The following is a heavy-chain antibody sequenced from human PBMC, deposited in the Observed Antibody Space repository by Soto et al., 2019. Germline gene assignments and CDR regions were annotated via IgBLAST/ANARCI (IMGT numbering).Heavy chain of an antibody. CDR1: GGSFSGYY. Sequence: SETLSLTCAVYGGSFSGYYWSWIRQPPGKGLEWIGEINHSGSTNYNPSLKSRVTISVDTSKNQFSLKLSSVTAADTAVYYCAREALTIVVVPAAPFDPWGQGTLVTVSS. V-gene: IGHV4-34*01. J-gene: IGHJ5*02. CDR2: INHSGST. CDR3: AREALTIVVVPAAPFDP. D-gene: IGHD2-2*01.